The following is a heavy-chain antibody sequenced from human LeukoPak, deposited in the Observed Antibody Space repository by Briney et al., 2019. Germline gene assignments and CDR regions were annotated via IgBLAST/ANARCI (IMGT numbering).Heavy chain of an antibody. D-gene: IGHD5-18*01. Sequence: PGGPLRLSCAASGFTFSSYWMNWVRQAPGKGLEWVANIKQDGSEKYYVDSVKGRFTISRDNAKNSLYLQMNSLRDEDTAVYYCARSVDTAMVIIDYWGQRTLVTVSS. CDR3: ARSVDTAMVIIDY. V-gene: IGHV3-7*01. CDR2: IKQDGSEK. J-gene: IGHJ4*02. CDR1: GFTFSSYW.